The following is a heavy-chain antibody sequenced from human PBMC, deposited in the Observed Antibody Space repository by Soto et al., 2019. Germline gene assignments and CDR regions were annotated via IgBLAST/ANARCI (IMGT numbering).Heavy chain of an antibody. Sequence: PGGSLRLSCAASGFTFSSYAMHWVRQAPGKGLEWVAVISYDGSSKYYADSVKGRFTISRDNSKNTVYLQMNSLRAEDTSIYYCARGQWWQGGYYYGMDVWGQGTTVTVSS. V-gene: IGHV3-30-3*01. CDR1: GFTFSSYA. CDR3: ARGQWWQGGYYYGMDV. D-gene: IGHD2-15*01. CDR2: ISYDGSSK. J-gene: IGHJ6*02.